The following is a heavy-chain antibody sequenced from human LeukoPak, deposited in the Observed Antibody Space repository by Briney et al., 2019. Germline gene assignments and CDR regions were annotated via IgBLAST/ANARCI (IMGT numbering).Heavy chain of an antibody. J-gene: IGHJ5*02. CDR3: ARVKGIAAAGTGGKKLNWFDP. D-gene: IGHD6-13*01. CDR1: GGSFSGYY. V-gene: IGHV4-34*01. CDR2: INHSGST. Sequence: PSETLSLTCAVYGGSFSGYYWSWIRQPPGKGLEWIGEINHSGSTNYNPSLKSRVTISVDTPKNQFSLKLSSVTAADTAVYYCARVKGIAAAGTGGKKLNWFDPWGQGTLVTVSS.